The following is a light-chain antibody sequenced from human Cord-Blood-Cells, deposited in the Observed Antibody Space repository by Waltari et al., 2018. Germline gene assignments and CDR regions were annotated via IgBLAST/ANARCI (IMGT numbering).Light chain of an antibody. Sequence: EVVMTQSPLSLPVTLGQPASISCRSRQSLVYSDGNTYLNWFQQRPGQSPRRLIYKVSNRDSGVPDRFSVSGSGTDFTLKISRVEAEDVGVYYCMQGTHWPPWTFGQGTKVEIK. J-gene: IGKJ1*01. V-gene: IGKV2-30*01. CDR3: MQGTHWPPWT. CDR2: KVS. CDR1: QSLVYSDGNTY.